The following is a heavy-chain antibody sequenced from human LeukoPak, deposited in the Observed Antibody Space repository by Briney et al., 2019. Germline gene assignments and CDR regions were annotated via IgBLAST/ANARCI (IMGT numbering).Heavy chain of an antibody. Sequence: GGSLRLSCEVSGFTFSSYWMHWVRQAPGKGLVWVSRINTYGSRTVYADSVRGRFTISRDNAKNTMYLQMYSLRAEDTAVYYCARGGLDPVDYWGQGTLVSVSS. D-gene: IGHD6-19*01. CDR3: ARGGLDPVDY. CDR1: GFTFSSYW. V-gene: IGHV3-74*01. CDR2: INTYGSRT. J-gene: IGHJ4*02.